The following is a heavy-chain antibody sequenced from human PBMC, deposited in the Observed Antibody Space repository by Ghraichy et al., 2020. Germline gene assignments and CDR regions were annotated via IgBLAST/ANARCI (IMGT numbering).Heavy chain of an antibody. J-gene: IGHJ6*02. CDR2: ISYDGSNK. CDR1: GFTFSSCG. Sequence: GSLRLSCAASGFTFSSCGMHWVRQAPGKGLEWVAVISYDGSNKYYADSVKGRFTISRDNSKNTLYLQMNSLRAEDTAVYYCAKDQRGSTWIQLWLRDGSGGDVWGQGTTVTVSS. V-gene: IGHV3-30*18. D-gene: IGHD5-18*01. CDR3: AKDQRGSTWIQLWLRDGSGGDV.